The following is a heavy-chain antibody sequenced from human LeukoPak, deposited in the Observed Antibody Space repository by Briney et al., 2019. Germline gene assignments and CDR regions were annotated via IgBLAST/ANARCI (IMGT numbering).Heavy chain of an antibody. Sequence: ASVKLSCKASGYTFTSYGISWVRQAPGQGLEWVAIINPSGGDTRYAQQFQGRVTMTRDTSTSTVYKELSSLRSEDTAVYYCARDQGYSYAMGVFDIWGQGTMVTVSS. D-gene: IGHD5-18*01. CDR1: GYTFTSYG. J-gene: IGHJ3*02. CDR2: INPSGGDT. CDR3: ARDQGYSYAMGVFDI. V-gene: IGHV1-46*01.